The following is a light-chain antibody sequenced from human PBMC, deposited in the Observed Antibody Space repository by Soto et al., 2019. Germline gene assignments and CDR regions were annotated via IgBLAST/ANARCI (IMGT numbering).Light chain of an antibody. J-gene: IGKJ5*01. CDR3: QQYNNWPIT. CDR1: QTVDTL. CDR2: RAS. V-gene: IGKV3-15*01. Sequence: THSPAFLSVSPCERATLSFSASQTVDTLLAWYQHKPGQAPRLLIYRASTRATGIPARFSGSGSGTDFTLSISSLQSEDFAIYYCQQYNNWPITFGQGTRLEIK.